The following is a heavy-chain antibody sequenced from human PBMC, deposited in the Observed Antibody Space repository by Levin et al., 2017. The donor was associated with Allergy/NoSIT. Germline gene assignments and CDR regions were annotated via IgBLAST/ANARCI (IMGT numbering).Heavy chain of an antibody. Sequence: SETLSLTCTVSGGSVSSGSYYWSWIRQPPGKGLEWIGYIYYSGSTKYNPSLKSRVTISVDTSKNQFSLKLTSVTAADTAVYYCARTLTSYYYDISGSVALDYGMDVWGQGTTVTVSS. CDR2: IYYSGST. CDR3: ARTLTSYYYDISGSVALDYGMDV. D-gene: IGHD3-22*01. J-gene: IGHJ6*02. V-gene: IGHV4-61*01. CDR1: GGSVSSGSYY.